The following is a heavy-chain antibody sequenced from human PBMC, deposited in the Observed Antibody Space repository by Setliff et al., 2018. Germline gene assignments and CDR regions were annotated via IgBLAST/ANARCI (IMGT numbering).Heavy chain of an antibody. J-gene: IGHJ6*04. Sequence: PSETLSLTCSVAGGSMTDFFWHWFRRPPGKGLEWIGYIYTKGGTNYSPSLKSRVTISVDTSKNQFSLRLSSVTAADTAVYYCARLRKAVDGINFPRYMDVWGKGTTVTVSS. V-gene: IGHV4-4*08. CDR3: ARLRKAVDGINFPRYMDV. D-gene: IGHD6-19*01. CDR1: GGSMTDFF. CDR2: IYTKGGT.